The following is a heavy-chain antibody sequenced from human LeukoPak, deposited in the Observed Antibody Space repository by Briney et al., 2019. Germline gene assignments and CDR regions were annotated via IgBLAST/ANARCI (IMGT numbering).Heavy chain of an antibody. D-gene: IGHD5-12*01. CDR2: IDPSDSYT. J-gene: IGHJ4*02. V-gene: IGHV5-10-1*01. CDR3: ARYIVATDYFDY. Sequence: GKSLRISCKGSGYSFTSYRISWVRQMPGKGLEWMGRIDPSDSYTNYSPSFQGHVNISADKSISTAYLQWSSLKASDTAMYYCARYIVATDYFDYWGQGTLVTVSS. CDR1: GYSFTSYR.